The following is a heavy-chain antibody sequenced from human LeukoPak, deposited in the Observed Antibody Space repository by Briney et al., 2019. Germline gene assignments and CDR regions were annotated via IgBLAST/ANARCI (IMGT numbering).Heavy chain of an antibody. V-gene: IGHV6-1*01. CDR2: TYYRSKWFF. CDR1: GDSVSSNSVA. J-gene: IGHJ4*02. Sequence: PSQTLSLTRAISGDSVSSNSVAWNWVRQSPSRGLEWLGRTYYRSKWFFDYAVSVKSRITINPDTSKNQFSLQLNSVTPEDTAVYYCARGATAHFDYWGQGFLVTVSS. D-gene: IGHD5-12*01. CDR3: ARGATAHFDY.